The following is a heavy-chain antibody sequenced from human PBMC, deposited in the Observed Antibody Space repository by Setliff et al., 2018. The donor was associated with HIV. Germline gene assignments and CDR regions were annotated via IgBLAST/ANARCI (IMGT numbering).Heavy chain of an antibody. Sequence: SVKVSCKSSSFTFSSSALQWVRQARGQRLEWIGWIVVGSSKTKYAERFQERVTLTLDMSTTTTYMELRGLRSEDTAVYYCARSDYYDSSGPFDYWGQGTLVTVSS. CDR1: SFTFSSSA. V-gene: IGHV1-58*01. D-gene: IGHD3-22*01. CDR2: IVVGSSKT. CDR3: ARSDYYDSSGPFDY. J-gene: IGHJ4*02.